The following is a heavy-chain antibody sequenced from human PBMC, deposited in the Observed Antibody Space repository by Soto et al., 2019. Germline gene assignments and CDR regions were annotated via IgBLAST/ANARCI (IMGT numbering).Heavy chain of an antibody. D-gene: IGHD6-13*01. CDR2: INPNSGGT. V-gene: IGHV1-2*04. CDR3: ARATSKAAAGIWFGP. J-gene: IGHJ5*02. CDR1: GYTFTGYY. Sequence: QVQLVQSGAEVKKPGASVKVSCKASGYTFTGYYMHWVRQAPGQGLEWMGWINPNSGGTNYAQKFQGWVTKNRDTSISTAYMEPSSVRSDDTAVYYRARATSKAAAGIWFGPWGPGTLVPVFS.